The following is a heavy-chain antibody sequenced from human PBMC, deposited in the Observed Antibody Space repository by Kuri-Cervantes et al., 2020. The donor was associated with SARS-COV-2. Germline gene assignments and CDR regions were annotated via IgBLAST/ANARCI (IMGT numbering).Heavy chain of an antibody. CDR2: VNHRGST. D-gene: IGHD6-13*01. CDR1: GESFSGYY. CDR3: ARRDISSWYIPAFDY. J-gene: IGHJ4*02. V-gene: IGHV4-34*01. Sequence: SETLSLTCAFYGESFSGYYWNWIRQSPGKGLEWIGEVNHRGSTNYNPSLKSRVTISVDTSKNQFSLKLSSVTAADTAVYYFARRDISSWYIPAFDYWGQGTLVTVSS.